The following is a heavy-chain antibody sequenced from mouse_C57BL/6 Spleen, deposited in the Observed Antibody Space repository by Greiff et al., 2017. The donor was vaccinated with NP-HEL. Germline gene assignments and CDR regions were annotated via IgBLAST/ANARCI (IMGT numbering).Heavy chain of an antibody. V-gene: IGHV1-80*01. CDR3: ARNDYSWYFDV. D-gene: IGHD1-1*01. Sequence: VQLQQSGAELVKPGASVKISCKASGYAFSSYWMNWVKQRPGKGLEWIGQIYPGDGDTNYNGKFKGKATLTADKSSSTAYMQLSSLTSEDAAVYFCARNDYSWYFDVWGTGTTVTVSS. J-gene: IGHJ1*03. CDR1: GYAFSSYW. CDR2: IYPGDGDT.